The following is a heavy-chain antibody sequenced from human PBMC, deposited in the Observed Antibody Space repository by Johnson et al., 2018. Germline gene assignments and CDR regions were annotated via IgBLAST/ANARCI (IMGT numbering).Heavy chain of an antibody. CDR2: ISDDGSKQ. J-gene: IGHJ5*01. V-gene: IGHV3-30*03. CDR1: GFTFRRYA. D-gene: IGHD3-16*02. CDR3: TGDRSIGGLIVDVFDP. Sequence: QVQLVQSGGGVVQPGRSLRLSCAASGFTFRRYAMHGVRQAPAKGLEWVAVISDDGSKQSFADAVKGRFIISKDNSKNKLSLQLNSLRTGDTAMYYCTGDRSIGGLIVDVFDPWGQGTLVTVSS.